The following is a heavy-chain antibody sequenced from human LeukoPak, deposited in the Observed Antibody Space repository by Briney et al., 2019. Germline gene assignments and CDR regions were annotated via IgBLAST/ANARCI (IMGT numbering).Heavy chain of an antibody. V-gene: IGHV1-8*01. CDR3: ARDSAQTGTTYYYYYYGMDV. CDR2: MNPNSGNT. CDR1: GYTFTSYD. Sequence: GASVKVSCKASGYTFTSYDINWVRQATGQGLEWMGWMNPNSGNTGYAQKFQGRVTMTRNTSISTAYMELSSLRSEDTAVYYCARDSAQTGTTYYYYYYGMDVWGQGTTVTVSS. J-gene: IGHJ6*02. D-gene: IGHD1-1*01.